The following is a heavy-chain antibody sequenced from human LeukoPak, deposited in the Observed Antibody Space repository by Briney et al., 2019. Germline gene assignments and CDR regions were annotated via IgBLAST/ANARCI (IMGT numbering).Heavy chain of an antibody. V-gene: IGHV1-18*01. CDR3: ARSATNRDISASGSDYYYYGMDV. CDR2: ISAYNGNT. J-gene: IGHJ6*02. D-gene: IGHD3-10*01. Sequence: GASVKVSCKASGYTFTSYGITWVRQAPGQGLEWMGWISAYNGNTNYAQKLQGRVTMTTDTSTSTAYMELRSLRSDDTAVYYCARSATNRDISASGSDYYYYGMDVWGQGTTVTVS. CDR1: GYTFTSYG.